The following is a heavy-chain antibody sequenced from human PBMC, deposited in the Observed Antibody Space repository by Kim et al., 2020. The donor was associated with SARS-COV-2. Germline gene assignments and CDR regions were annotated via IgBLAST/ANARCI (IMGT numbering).Heavy chain of an antibody. CDR2: ISSSGSTI. CDR1: GFTFSSYE. Sequence: GGSLRLSCAASGFTFSSYEMNWVRQAPGKGLEWVSYISSSGSTIYYADSVKGRFTISRDNAKNSLYLQMNSLRAEDTAVYYCARGGYRSSSWYTAHDAFDTWGPGTMVTVSS. D-gene: IGHD6-13*01. J-gene: IGHJ3*02. V-gene: IGHV3-48*03. CDR3: ARGGYRSSSWYTAHDAFDT.